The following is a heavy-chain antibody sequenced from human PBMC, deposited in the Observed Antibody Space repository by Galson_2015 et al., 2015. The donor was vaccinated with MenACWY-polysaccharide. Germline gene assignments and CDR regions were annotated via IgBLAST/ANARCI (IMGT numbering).Heavy chain of an antibody. D-gene: IGHD6-19*01. CDR3: ARDPVDGSGHFDY. CDR2: IKGDGSSI. J-gene: IGHJ4*02. V-gene: IGHV3-74*01. CDR1: GFTFSSYW. Sequence: SLRLSCAASGFTFSSYWMHWVRQVPGKGLMWVSRIKGDGSSIIYADSVKGRFTISRDNTKNTVWLQMNSLRVEDTAVYYYARDPVDGSGHFDYWGQGTLVTVSS.